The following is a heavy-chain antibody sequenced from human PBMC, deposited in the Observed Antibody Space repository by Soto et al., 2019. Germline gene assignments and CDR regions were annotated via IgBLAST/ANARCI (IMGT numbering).Heavy chain of an antibody. CDR2: INPNSGGT. V-gene: IGHV1-2*04. J-gene: IGHJ3*02. CDR3: AGGMRTGTYYDFWSGEGDDAFDI. D-gene: IGHD3-3*01. CDR1: GYTFTGYY. Sequence: GASVKVSCKASGYTFTGYYMHWVRQAPGQGLEWMGWINPNSGGTNYAQKFQGWVTMTRDTSISTAYMELSRLRSDDTAVYYCAGGMRTGTYYDFWSGEGDDAFDIWGQGTMVTVSS.